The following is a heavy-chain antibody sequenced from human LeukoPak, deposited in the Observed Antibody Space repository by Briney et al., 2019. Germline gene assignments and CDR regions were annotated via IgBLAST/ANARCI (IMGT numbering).Heavy chain of an antibody. CDR1: GGTFSSYA. V-gene: IGHV1-69*13. CDR2: IIPIFGTA. J-gene: IGHJ4*02. CDR3: ERNYYDSSGYYYYFDY. Sequence: SVKVSCKASGGTFSSYAISWVRQAPGQGLEWMGVIIPIFGTANYAQKFQGRVTLTADESTSTAYMELSSLRSEETAVYYCERNYYDSSGYYYYFDYWGQGTLVTVSS. D-gene: IGHD3-22*01.